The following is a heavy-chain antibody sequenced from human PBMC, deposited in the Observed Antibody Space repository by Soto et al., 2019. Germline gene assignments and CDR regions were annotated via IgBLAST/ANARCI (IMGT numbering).Heavy chain of an antibody. D-gene: IGHD3-22*01. V-gene: IGHV4-4*02. Sequence: PSETLSLTCAVSVGSIISSNWCSWVRQPPGKGLEWIGEIYHSGSTNYNPSLKSRVTISVDKSKSRFSLKLSSVTAADTAVYYCARAFYDSSGYLVDYWGQGTLVTVSS. CDR2: IYHSGST. CDR3: ARAFYDSSGYLVDY. J-gene: IGHJ4*02. CDR1: VGSIISSNW.